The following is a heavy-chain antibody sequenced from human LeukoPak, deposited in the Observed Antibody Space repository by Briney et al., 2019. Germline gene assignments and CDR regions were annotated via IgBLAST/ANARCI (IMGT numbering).Heavy chain of an antibody. Sequence: GASVKVSCKTSGYPFTTYEINWVRQATGQGLEWMGWVHPNSGDTDYAQKFQGRVTMTRSTSINTAYMEPSSLTSDDTAVYYCARGPRFDPWGQGTLVTVSS. V-gene: IGHV1-8*01. J-gene: IGHJ5*02. CDR1: GYPFTTYE. CDR3: ARGPRFDP. CDR2: VHPNSGDT.